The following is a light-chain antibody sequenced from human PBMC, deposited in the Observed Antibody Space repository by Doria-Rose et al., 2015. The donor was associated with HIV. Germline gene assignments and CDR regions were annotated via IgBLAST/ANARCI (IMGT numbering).Light chain of an antibody. CDR3: HQYASSRT. CDR2: GAS. CDR1: QSVSANY. V-gene: IGKV3-20*01. Sequence: TQSPGTLSLSPGERANLSCRASQSVSANYLAWYQQRPGRSPRLLIYGASSRATDIPDRFSGSGSGTDFTLTISRLEPEDFAVYYCHQYASSRTFGQGTKVEIK. J-gene: IGKJ1*01.